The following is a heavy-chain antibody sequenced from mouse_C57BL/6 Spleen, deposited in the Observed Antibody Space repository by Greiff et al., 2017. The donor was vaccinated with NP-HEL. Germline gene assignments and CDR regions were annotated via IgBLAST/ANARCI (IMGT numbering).Heavy chain of an antibody. CDR1: GFTFSSYA. Sequence: EVQLVESGEGLVKPGGSLKLSCAASGFTFSSYAMSWVRQTPEKRLEWVAYISSGGDYIYYADTVKGRFTISRDNARNTLYLQMSSLKSEDTAMYYCTRGGYYGSSPYYFDYWGQGTTLTVSS. J-gene: IGHJ2*01. D-gene: IGHD1-1*01. V-gene: IGHV5-9-1*02. CDR3: TRGGYYGSSPYYFDY. CDR2: ISSGGDYI.